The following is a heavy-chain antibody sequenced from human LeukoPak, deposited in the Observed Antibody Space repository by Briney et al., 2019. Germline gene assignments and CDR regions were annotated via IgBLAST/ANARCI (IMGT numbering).Heavy chain of an antibody. D-gene: IGHD6-19*01. J-gene: IGHJ3*02. CDR3: ARTGWLQDAFDI. Sequence: SETLSLTCTVSGGSISSGSYYWSWIRQPAVKGLEWIGRIYTSGSNNYTPSLKSRVTISVDTSKNQFSLKLSSVTAADTAVYYCARTGWLQDAFDIWGQGTMVTVSS. CDR1: GGSISSGSYY. CDR2: IYTSGSN. V-gene: IGHV4-61*02.